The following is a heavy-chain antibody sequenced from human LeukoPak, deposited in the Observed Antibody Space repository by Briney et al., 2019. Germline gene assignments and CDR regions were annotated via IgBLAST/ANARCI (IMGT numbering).Heavy chain of an antibody. Sequence: SETLSLTCTVSIDSFSPYYWSWIRQPAGKPLEWIGRISVSGNTNYNPSFRSRGTMSVDSSKNQFSLKLSSVTAADTAVYYCARDYYDSSGYSGSRWFDPWGQGTLVTVSS. D-gene: IGHD3-22*01. CDR1: IDSFSPYY. J-gene: IGHJ5*02. CDR2: ISVSGNT. CDR3: ARDYYDSSGYSGSRWFDP. V-gene: IGHV4-4*07.